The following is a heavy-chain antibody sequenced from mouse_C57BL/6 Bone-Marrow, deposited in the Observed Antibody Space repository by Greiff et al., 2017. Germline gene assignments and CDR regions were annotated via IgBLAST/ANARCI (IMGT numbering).Heavy chain of an antibody. CDR1: GYTFTSYW. CDR3: ARGYYYGSSCDY. CDR2: IDPSDSYT. Sequence: VQLQQPGAELVKPGASVKLSCKASGYTFTSYWMQWVKQRPGQGLEWIGEIDPSDSYTNYNQKFKGKATLTVDTSSSTAYMQLSSLTSEDSAVYYCARGYYYGSSCDYWGQGTTLTVSS. V-gene: IGHV1-50*01. D-gene: IGHD1-1*01. J-gene: IGHJ2*01.